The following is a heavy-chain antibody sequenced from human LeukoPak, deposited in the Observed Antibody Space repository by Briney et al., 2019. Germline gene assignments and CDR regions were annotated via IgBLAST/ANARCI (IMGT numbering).Heavy chain of an antibody. D-gene: IGHD4/OR15-4a*01. J-gene: IGHJ5*02. V-gene: IGHV4-4*09. CDR3: AMSPPRGAWFDP. CDR1: GGSITSDY. Sequence: SETLSLPCSVSGGSITSDYWSWIRQSPGKGLEWIGFIYDSGSTIYNPSPKSRVTISVDTSKNQFSLKLRSVTAADTAIYYCAMSPPRGAWFDPWGQGTLVTVSS. CDR2: IYDSGST.